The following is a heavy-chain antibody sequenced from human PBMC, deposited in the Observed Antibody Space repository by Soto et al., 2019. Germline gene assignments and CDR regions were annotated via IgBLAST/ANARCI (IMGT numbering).Heavy chain of an antibody. Sequence: EVQLLESGGGLVQPGGSLRLSCAASGFIFSDYAMTWVRQAPGKGLEWVSSITSSDGSTTNYADSVKGRFTISRDNSGDMLYLQMSSLRAEDTAVYYCARLSGTSWTDYWGQGTLVTVSS. J-gene: IGHJ4*02. CDR3: ARLSGTSWTDY. V-gene: IGHV3-23*01. CDR2: ITSSDGSTT. D-gene: IGHD6-6*01. CDR1: GFIFSDYA.